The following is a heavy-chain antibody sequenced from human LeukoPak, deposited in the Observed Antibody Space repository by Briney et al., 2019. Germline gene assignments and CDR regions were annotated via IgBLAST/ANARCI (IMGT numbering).Heavy chain of an antibody. CDR1: GGSFSGYY. J-gene: IGHJ5*02. D-gene: IGHD6-13*01. CDR3: ARARGGNLRRSRIAAAGRVWFDP. CDR2: INHSGST. V-gene: IGHV4-34*01. Sequence: SETLSLTCAVYGGSFSGYYWSWIRQPPGKGLEWIGEINHSGSTNYNPSLKSRVTISVDTSKNQFSLKLSSVTAADTAVYYCARARGGNLRRSRIAAAGRVWFDPWGQGTLVTVSS.